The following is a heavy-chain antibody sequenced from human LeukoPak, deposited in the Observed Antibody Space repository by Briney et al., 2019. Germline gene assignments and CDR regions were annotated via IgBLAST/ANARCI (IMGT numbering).Heavy chain of an antibody. V-gene: IGHV1-18*01. CDR3: ARVQYYDFWSGSDY. CDR2: ISAYNGNT. CDR1: GYTFTSYG. J-gene: IGHJ4*02. D-gene: IGHD3-3*01. Sequence: ASVKVSCKASGYTFTSYGISWVRQAPGQGLEWMGWISAYNGNTNYAQKLQGRVTMTTDTSTSTAYTELRSLRSDDTAVYYCARVQYYDFWSGSDYWGQGTLVTVSS.